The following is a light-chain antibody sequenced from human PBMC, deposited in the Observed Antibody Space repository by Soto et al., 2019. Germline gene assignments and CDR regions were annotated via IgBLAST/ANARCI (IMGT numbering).Light chain of an antibody. Sequence: QSVLTQPRSVSGSPGQSVTISCTGTSSDVGGYNYVSWYRQHPGKAPKLMIYDVSKRPSGVPDRFSGSKSGNTASLIISGLAAEDEADYYCCSYAGSYTWVFVTGTKLTVL. J-gene: IGLJ1*01. CDR3: CSYAGSYTWV. CDR2: DVS. CDR1: SSDVGGYNY. V-gene: IGLV2-11*01.